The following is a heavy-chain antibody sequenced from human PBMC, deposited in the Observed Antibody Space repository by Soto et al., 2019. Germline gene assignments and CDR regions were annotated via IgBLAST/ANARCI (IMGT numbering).Heavy chain of an antibody. D-gene: IGHD2-15*01. V-gene: IGHV5-51*01. Sequence: GGSLKISCKGSGYIFANDWIAWVRQMPGKGLEWMGMIFPGDSDTRYSPSFQGQVTISVDKSINTAYLQWSSLKASDTAIYFCARRVAAHPYFDYWGQGALVTVSS. J-gene: IGHJ4*02. CDR2: IFPGDSDT. CDR3: ARRVAAHPYFDY. CDR1: GYIFANDW.